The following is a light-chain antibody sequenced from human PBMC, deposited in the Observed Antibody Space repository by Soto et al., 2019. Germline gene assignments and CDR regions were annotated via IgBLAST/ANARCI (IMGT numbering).Light chain of an antibody. V-gene: IGKV3-15*01. CDR3: QQYNNWPWT. Sequence: EKVMTQSPATLSVSPGERATLSCRASQSVSSDLAWYQQKPGQAPRLLIYGASTRATGIPARFSGSGSGTEFTLIISSLQSEDFAVYFCQQYNNWPWTFGQGTKVGIK. J-gene: IGKJ1*01. CDR1: QSVSSD. CDR2: GAS.